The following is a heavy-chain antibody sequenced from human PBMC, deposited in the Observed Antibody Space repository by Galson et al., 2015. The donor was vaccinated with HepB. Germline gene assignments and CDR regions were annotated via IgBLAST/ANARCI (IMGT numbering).Heavy chain of an antibody. J-gene: IGHJ4*02. Sequence: SLRLSCAASGFTFSSYAMSWVRQAPGKGLEWVSAISGSGGSTYYADSVKGRFTISRDNSKNTLYLQMNSLRAGDTAVYYCAKRGLDYGGNSGFDYWGQGTLVTVSS. CDR1: GFTFSSYA. CDR2: ISGSGGST. D-gene: IGHD4-23*01. CDR3: AKRGLDYGGNSGFDY. V-gene: IGHV3-23*01.